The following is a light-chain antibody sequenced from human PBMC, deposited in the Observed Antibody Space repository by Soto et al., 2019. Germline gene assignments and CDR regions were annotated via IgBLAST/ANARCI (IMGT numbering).Light chain of an antibody. V-gene: IGLV2-14*01. CDR3: SSYTRSNYYV. CDR1: SSDVGGYNY. CDR2: EVS. J-gene: IGLJ2*01. Sequence: QSALTQPASVSVSPGQSITISCTGTSSDVGGYNYVSWYQQHPVKAPKFMIYEVSNRPSGVSNRFSGSKSGNTASLTISGLQAEDEADYQCSSYTRSNYYVFGGGTKVTVL.